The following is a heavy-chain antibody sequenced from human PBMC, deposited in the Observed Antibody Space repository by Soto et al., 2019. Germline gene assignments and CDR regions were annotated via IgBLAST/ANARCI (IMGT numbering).Heavy chain of an antibody. CDR2: ISHGGST. CDR1: GYSISTIYY. V-gene: IGHV4-38-2*02. D-gene: IGHD6-19*01. Sequence: SETLSLTCGVSGYSISTIYYWGCIRQPPGKGLEWIGSISHGGSTYYTPSLKSRVTISRDTSNNQFSLKLTSVTAADTAVYYCARDGRSSYSSGWYYFDYWGQGTLVTVYS. CDR3: ARDGRSSYSSGWYYFDY. J-gene: IGHJ4*02.